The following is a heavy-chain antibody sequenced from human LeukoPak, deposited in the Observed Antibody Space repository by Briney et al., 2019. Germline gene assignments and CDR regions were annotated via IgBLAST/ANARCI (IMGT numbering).Heavy chain of an antibody. V-gene: IGHV3-23*01. D-gene: IGHD2-2*01. J-gene: IGHJ5*01. CDR3: AKEPREYCSSTSCPNWFDS. CDR2: ISASGGTT. Sequence: GGSLRLSCAASGFTFRDFAMRWVRQAPGKGLEWVSAISASGGTTYYADSVKGRFTISRDNSENTLFLQMNSLRDEDTAVYYCAKEPREYCSSTSCPNWFDSWGQGTLVTVSS. CDR1: GFTFRDFA.